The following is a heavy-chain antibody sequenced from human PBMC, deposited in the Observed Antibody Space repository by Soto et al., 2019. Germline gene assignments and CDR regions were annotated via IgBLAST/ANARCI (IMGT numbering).Heavy chain of an antibody. D-gene: IGHD3-22*01. CDR1: GGSFSGYY. V-gene: IGHV4-34*01. J-gene: IGHJ6*02. Sequence: PSETLSLTCAVYGGSFSGYYWSWIRQPPGKGLEWIGEINHSGSTNYNPSLKSRVTISVDTSKNQFSLKLSSVTAADTAVYYCARLAYYYDSSGHAYYYYGMDVWGQGTTVTVSS. CDR2: INHSGST. CDR3: ARLAYYYDSSGHAYYYYGMDV.